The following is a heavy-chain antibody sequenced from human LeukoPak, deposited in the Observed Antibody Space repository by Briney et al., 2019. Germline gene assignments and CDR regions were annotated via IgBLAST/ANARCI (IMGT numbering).Heavy chain of an antibody. D-gene: IGHD3-10*01. V-gene: IGHV3-21*01. Sequence: GGSLRLSCAASGFTFSSYSMNWVRQAPGKGLEWVSSISSSSSYIYYADSVKGRFTISRDNAKNSLYLQMNSLRAEDTAVHYCARDGGGGDSTYFDYWGQGTLVTVSS. CDR2: ISSSSSYI. CDR1: GFTFSSYS. J-gene: IGHJ4*02. CDR3: ARDGGGGDSTYFDY.